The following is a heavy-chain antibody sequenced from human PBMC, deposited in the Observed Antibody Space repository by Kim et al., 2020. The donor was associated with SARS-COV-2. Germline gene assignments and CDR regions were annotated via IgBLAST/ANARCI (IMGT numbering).Heavy chain of an antibody. Sequence: SETLSLTCAVYGGSFSGFHWSWIRQPPGKGLEWIGEINHSGSTNYNPSLKSRVTISVDTSKNQFSLKLSSVTAADTAVYYCARGQYSSSWYGVRGWFDPWGQGTLVTVSS. CDR3: ARGQYSSSWYGVRGWFDP. CDR1: GGSFSGFH. J-gene: IGHJ5*02. V-gene: IGHV4-34*01. CDR2: INHSGST. D-gene: IGHD6-13*01.